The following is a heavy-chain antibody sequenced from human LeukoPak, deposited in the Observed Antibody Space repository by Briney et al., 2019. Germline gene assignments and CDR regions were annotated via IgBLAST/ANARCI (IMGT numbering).Heavy chain of an antibody. Sequence: GGSLRLSCAASGVAFSHAWMSWVRQAPGKGLEWVAQIKTTSDGGPTDYAAPVKGRFTISRDDSENMLYLQMNSLKTEDTAVYYCITNDAFDIWGQGTMVIVSS. CDR1: GVAFSHAW. J-gene: IGHJ3*02. CDR3: ITNDAFDI. CDR2: IKTTSDGGPT. V-gene: IGHV3-15*01.